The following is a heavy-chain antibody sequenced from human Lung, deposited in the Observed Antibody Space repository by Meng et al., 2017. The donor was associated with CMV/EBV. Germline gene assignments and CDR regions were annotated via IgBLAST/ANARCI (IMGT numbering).Heavy chain of an antibody. CDR1: GFTFSSYA. J-gene: IGHJ6*02. CDR2: ISGSGGST. V-gene: IGHV3-23*01. CDR3: AHTLWSGYYRPYYGMDP. Sequence: GGSLRLXXAASGFTFSSYAMSWVRQAPGKGLEWVSAISGSGGSTYYADSVKGRFTISRDNSKNTLYLQMNSLRAEDTAVYYCAHTLWSGYYRPYYGMDPWGQGXTVTVSS. D-gene: IGHD3-3*01.